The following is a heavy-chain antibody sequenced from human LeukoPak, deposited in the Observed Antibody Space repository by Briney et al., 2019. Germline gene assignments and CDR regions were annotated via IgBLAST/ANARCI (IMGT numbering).Heavy chain of an antibody. V-gene: IGHV4-39*01. J-gene: IGHJ4*02. CDR1: GGSISSSSYY. CDR3: ATDGAAAGTLSY. CDR2: IYYSGST. Sequence: SETLSLTCTVSGGSISSSSYYWGWIRQPPGKGLEWIGSIYYSGSTYYNPSLKSRVTISVYTSKNQFSLKLSSVTAADTAVYYCATDGAAAGTLSYWGQGTLVTVSS. D-gene: IGHD6-13*01.